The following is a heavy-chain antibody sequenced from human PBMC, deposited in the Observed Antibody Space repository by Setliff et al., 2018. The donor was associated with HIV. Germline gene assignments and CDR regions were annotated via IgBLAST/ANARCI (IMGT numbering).Heavy chain of an antibody. J-gene: IGHJ6*03. V-gene: IGHV1-18*01. Sequence: ASVKVSCKASGYTFSDYGVSWARQAPGQGLEWMGWISSYNGNTHFAQKYQDRISMTTDTSANIAYMELRSLQSDDTAVYYCARIDESITIFGVVSYPMDVWGKGTTVTVSS. D-gene: IGHD3-3*01. CDR3: ARIDESITIFGVVSYPMDV. CDR2: ISSYNGNT. CDR1: GYTFSDYG.